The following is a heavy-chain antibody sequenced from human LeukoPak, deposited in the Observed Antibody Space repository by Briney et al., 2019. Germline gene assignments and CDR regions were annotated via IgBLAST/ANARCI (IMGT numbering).Heavy chain of an antibody. V-gene: IGHV1-8*03. CDR3: ARGVRYDFWSAVDGYYMDV. J-gene: IGHJ6*03. Sequence: ASVKVSCKVSGYTFTSYDINWVRQATGQGLEWMGWMNPNSGNTGYAQKFQGRVTITRNTSISTAYMELSSLRSEDTAVYYCARGVRYDFWSAVDGYYMDVWGKGTTVTVSS. CDR2: MNPNSGNT. D-gene: IGHD3-3*01. CDR1: GYTFTSYD.